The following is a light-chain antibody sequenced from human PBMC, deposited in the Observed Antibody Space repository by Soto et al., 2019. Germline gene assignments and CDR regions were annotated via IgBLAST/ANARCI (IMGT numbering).Light chain of an antibody. CDR3: QQYNNWPAIT. CDR2: GAS. Sequence: EIVLTQSPGTLSLSPGERATLSCRASHTISSSYLAWYQQKPGQAPRLFIYGASTRATGIPARFSGSGSGTEFTLTISSLQSEDFAVYYCQQYNNWPAITFGQGTRLEIK. CDR1: HTISSSY. V-gene: IGKV3D-15*01. J-gene: IGKJ5*01.